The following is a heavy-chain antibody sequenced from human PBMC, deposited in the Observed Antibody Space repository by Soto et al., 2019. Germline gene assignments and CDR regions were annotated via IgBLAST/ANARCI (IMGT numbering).Heavy chain of an antibody. V-gene: IGHV1-8*01. J-gene: IGHJ4*02. D-gene: IGHD3-22*01. CDR3: ARGHQGYYDSSGYPTDDY. CDR2: MNPNSGNT. CDR1: GYTFTSYD. Sequence: VQLVQSGAEVKKPGASVKVSCKASGYTFTSYDINWVRQATGQGLEWMGWMNPNSGNTGYAQKFQGRVTMTRNTSISTAYMELSSLRSEDTAVYYCARGHQGYYDSSGYPTDDYWGQGTLVTVSS.